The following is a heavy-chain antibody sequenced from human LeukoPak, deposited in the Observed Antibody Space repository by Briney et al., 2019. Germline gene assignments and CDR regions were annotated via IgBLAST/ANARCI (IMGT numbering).Heavy chain of an antibody. CDR3: VRDRYCSRTSCYYLDY. V-gene: IGHV3-7*01. CDR1: GFTFSSYW. CDR2: IKQDGSEK. D-gene: IGHD2-2*01. Sequence: GGSLRLSCAASGFTFSSYWMSWVHQAPGKGLEWVANIKQDGSEKNYVDSVKGRFTIFRDNAKNSLYLQMNSLRAEDTAVYYCVRDRYCSRTSCYYLDYWGQGTLVTVSS. J-gene: IGHJ4*02.